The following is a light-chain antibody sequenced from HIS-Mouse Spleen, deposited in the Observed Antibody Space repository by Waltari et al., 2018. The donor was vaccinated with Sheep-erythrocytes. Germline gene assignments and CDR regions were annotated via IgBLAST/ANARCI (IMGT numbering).Light chain of an antibody. CDR3: YSAADNNLV. CDR2: KDS. CDR1: VLAKKKY. V-gene: IGLV3-27*01. J-gene: IGLJ3*02. Sequence: SYELTQPSPVSVSPGQTARITCSGEVLAKKKYARWFQQKPGQAPVLVIYKDSERPSGIPERFSGSSSGTTVTLTISGAQVEDEADYYCYSAADNNLVFGGGTKLTVL.